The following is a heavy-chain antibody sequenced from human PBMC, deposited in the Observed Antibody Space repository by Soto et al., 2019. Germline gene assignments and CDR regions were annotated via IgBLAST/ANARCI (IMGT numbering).Heavy chain of an antibody. CDR3: ARGRTALLFVY. J-gene: IGHJ4*02. CDR1: GGTFSSYS. Sequence: QVQLVQSGAEVKKPGSSVKVSCKASGGTFSSYSISWVRQAPGQGLEWMGGIIPIFGTATYAQKFQGRVTITADKSTRTGYMELSSLRSEDTAVYYCARGRTALLFVYWGQGTLVTVSS. D-gene: IGHD2-21*02. CDR2: IIPIFGTA. V-gene: IGHV1-69*06.